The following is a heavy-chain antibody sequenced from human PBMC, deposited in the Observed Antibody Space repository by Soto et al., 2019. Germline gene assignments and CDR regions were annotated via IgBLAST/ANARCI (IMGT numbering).Heavy chain of an antibody. CDR3: ARVPSSPRNYLLFMVDY. CDR1: GYTFTSYG. D-gene: IGHD4-4*01. CDR2: ISAYNGNT. J-gene: IGHJ4*02. V-gene: IGHV1-18*01. Sequence: QVQLVQSGAEVKKPGASVKVSCKASGYTFTSYGISWVRQAPGQGLEWMGWISAYNGNTNYAQKLQGRVTMTTDTSTSTAYMELRSLRSDDTAVYYCARVPSSPRNYLLFMVDYWGQGTLVTVSS.